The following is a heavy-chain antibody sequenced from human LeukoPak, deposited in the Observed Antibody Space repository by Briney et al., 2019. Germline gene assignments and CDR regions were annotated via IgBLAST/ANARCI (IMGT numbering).Heavy chain of an antibody. J-gene: IGHJ4*02. CDR3: ARAPQDSSGYYSAGDY. Sequence: ASVKVSCKASGGTFSSYAISWVRQAPGQGLEWMGGIIPIFGTANYAQKLQGRVTMTTDTSTSTAYMELRSLRSDDTAVYYCARAPQDSSGYYSAGDYWGQGTLVTVSS. V-gene: IGHV1-69*05. CDR2: IIPIFGTA. CDR1: GGTFSSYA. D-gene: IGHD3-22*01.